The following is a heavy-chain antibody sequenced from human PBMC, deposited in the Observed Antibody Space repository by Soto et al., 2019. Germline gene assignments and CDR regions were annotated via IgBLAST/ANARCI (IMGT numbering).Heavy chain of an antibody. CDR3: ARNHFPPFTIFGVVIQETQYDWFDP. Sequence: QVQLQESGPGLVKPSETLSLTCTVSGGSISSYYWSWIRQPPGKGLEWIGYIYYSGSTNYNPSLKSRVTISVDTSKNQFSLKLSSVTAADTAVYYCARNHFPPFTIFGVVIQETQYDWFDPWGQGTLVTVSS. V-gene: IGHV4-59*01. CDR1: GGSISSYY. D-gene: IGHD3-3*01. J-gene: IGHJ5*02. CDR2: IYYSGST.